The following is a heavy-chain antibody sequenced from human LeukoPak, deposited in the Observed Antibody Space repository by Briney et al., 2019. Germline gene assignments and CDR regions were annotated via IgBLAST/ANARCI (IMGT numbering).Heavy chain of an antibody. CDR1: GFTFSSYN. J-gene: IGHJ6*03. V-gene: IGHV3-48*04. CDR2: ISSSSSTI. D-gene: IGHD2-21*01. CDR3: ARSPLVAALYYYMDV. Sequence: GGSLRLSCAASGFTFSSYNMNWVRQAPGKGLEWVSYISSSSSTIYYADSVKGRFTISRDNAENSLYLQMNSLRAEDTAVYYCARSPLVAALYYYMDVWGKGTTVTVSS.